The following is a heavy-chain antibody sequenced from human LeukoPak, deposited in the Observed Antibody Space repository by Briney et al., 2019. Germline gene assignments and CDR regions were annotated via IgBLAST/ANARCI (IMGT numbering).Heavy chain of an antibody. Sequence: GGSLRLSCAASGFTFSSYSMNWVRQAPGKGLEWVSGISWNSGSIGYADSVKGRFTISRDNAKNSLYLQMNSLRAEDTALYYCAKDSPRSGVASWGQGTLVTVSS. J-gene: IGHJ4*02. CDR2: ISWNSGSI. CDR1: GFTFSSYS. D-gene: IGHD3-10*01. CDR3: AKDSPRSGVAS. V-gene: IGHV3-9*01.